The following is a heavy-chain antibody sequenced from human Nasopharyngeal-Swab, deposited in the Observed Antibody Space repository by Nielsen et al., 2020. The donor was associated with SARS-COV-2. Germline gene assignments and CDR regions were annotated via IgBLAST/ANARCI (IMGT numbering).Heavy chain of an antibody. CDR1: GYSFTSYW. CDR3: ARHWQYCSSTSCYRRGWFDP. Sequence: GASLKISCKGSGYSFTSYWIGWVRQMPGKGLEWMGIIYPGDSDTRYSPSFQGQVTISADKSISTAYLQWSSLKASDTAMYYCARHWQYCSSTSCYRRGWFDPWGQGTLVTVSS. CDR2: IYPGDSDT. V-gene: IGHV5-51*01. D-gene: IGHD2-2*01. J-gene: IGHJ5*02.